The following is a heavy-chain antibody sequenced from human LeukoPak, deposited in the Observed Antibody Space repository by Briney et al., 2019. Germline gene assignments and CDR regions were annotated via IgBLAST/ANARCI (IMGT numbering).Heavy chain of an antibody. V-gene: IGHV3-21*01. Sequence: GGSLRLSCEASGFTFNTYSMNWVRQAPGKGLEWVSSISSSSSYIYYADSVKGRFTISRDNAKNSLYLQMNSLRAEDTAVYYCARDQAVAPLDYYMDVWGKGTTVTVSS. CDR1: GFTFNTYS. CDR2: ISSSSSYI. J-gene: IGHJ6*03. CDR3: ARDQAVAPLDYYMDV. D-gene: IGHD6-19*01.